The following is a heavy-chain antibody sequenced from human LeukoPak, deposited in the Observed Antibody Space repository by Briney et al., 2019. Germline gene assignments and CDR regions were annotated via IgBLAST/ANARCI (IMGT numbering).Heavy chain of an antibody. Sequence: PSETLSLTCTVSGDPISSSSYYWGWIRQPPGKGLEWIGSIYYSGSTYYNPSLKSRVTISVDTSKNQFSLKLSSVTAADTAVYYCASQDERITMVRGVIRFDYWGQGTLVTVSS. D-gene: IGHD3-10*01. CDR3: ASQDERITMVRGVIRFDY. J-gene: IGHJ4*02. V-gene: IGHV4-39*01. CDR2: IYYSGST. CDR1: GDPISSSSYY.